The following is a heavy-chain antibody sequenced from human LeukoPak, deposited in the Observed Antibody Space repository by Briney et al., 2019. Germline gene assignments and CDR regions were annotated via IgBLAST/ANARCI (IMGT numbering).Heavy chain of an antibody. CDR1: GFTFSSYA. J-gene: IGHJ4*02. Sequence: GRSLRLSCAASGFTFSSYAMHWVRQAPDKGLEWVAVISYDGSNKYYADSVKGRFTISRDNSKNTLYLQMNSLRAEDTAVYYCARDKPYFDYWGQGTLVTVSS. CDR2: ISYDGSNK. CDR3: ARDKPYFDY. V-gene: IGHV3-30-3*01.